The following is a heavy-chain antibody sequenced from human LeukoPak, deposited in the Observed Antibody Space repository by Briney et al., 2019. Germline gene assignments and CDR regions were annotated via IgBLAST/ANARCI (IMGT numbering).Heavy chain of an antibody. D-gene: IGHD6-13*01. J-gene: IGHJ3*02. Sequence: PGGSLRLSCAASGFMFDDYGMSWVRQAPGKGLEWVSGINWNGGRTGYADSVKGRFTISRDNAKNSLYLQMDSLRDEDTAVYYCARGGYGSSYHVFDIWGQGTMVTVSS. CDR3: ARGGYGSSYHVFDI. CDR2: INWNGGRT. CDR1: GFMFDDYG. V-gene: IGHV3-20*04.